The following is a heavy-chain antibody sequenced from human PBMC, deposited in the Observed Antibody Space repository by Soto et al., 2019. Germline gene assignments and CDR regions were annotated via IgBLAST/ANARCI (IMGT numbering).Heavy chain of an antibody. CDR3: ARAEYRGSYYRHYYYGMDV. V-gene: IGHV4-30-2*01. J-gene: IGHJ6*01. Sequence: PSETLSLTCAVSGGSISSGGYSWSWIRQPPGKGLEWIGYIYHSGSTYYNPSLKSRVTISVDRSKNQFSLKLSSVTAADTAVYYCARAEYRGSYYRHYYYGMDVWGQGTTVTVSS. CDR2: IYHSGST. CDR1: GGSISSGGYS. D-gene: IGHD1-26*01.